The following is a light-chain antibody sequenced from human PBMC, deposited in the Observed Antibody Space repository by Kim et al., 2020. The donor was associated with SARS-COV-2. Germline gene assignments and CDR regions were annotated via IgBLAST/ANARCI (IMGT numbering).Light chain of an antibody. Sequence: SPGERPPLSCKASQSVSSNLAWYQQRPGQAPRLLIYGASTRATDIPARFSGSGSGTEFTLTISSLQSEDFAVYYCQQYNNWPPWTFGQGTKVDIK. CDR2: GAS. CDR3: QQYNNWPPWT. V-gene: IGKV3-15*01. CDR1: QSVSSN. J-gene: IGKJ1*01.